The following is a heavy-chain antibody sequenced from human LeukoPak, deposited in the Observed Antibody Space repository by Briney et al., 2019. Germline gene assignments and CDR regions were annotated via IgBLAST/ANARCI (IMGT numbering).Heavy chain of an antibody. CDR3: AKVNKPSGYYYTGDY. V-gene: IGHV3-23*01. D-gene: IGHD3-22*01. Sequence: GGSLRLSCAASGFTFSSYAMSWVRQAPGNGLEWVSAISGSGGSTYYADSVKGRFTISGDNSKNTLYLQMNSLRAEDTAVYYCAKVNKPSGYYYTGDYWGQGTLVTVSS. J-gene: IGHJ4*02. CDR1: GFTFSSYA. CDR2: ISGSGGST.